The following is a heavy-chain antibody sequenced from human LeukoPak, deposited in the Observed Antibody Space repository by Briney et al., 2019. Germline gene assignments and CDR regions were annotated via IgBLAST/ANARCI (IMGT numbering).Heavy chain of an antibody. CDR1: GFTFSSYW. CDR2: IKQDGSEK. Sequence: PGGSLRLSCAASGFTFSSYWMSWVRQAPGKGLEWVANIKQDGSEKYYVDSVKGRFTISRDNAKNSLYLQMNSLRAEDTAVYYCARVRGTIFGVATDFPYYYYYGMDVWGQGTTVTVSS. D-gene: IGHD3-3*01. V-gene: IGHV3-7*01. J-gene: IGHJ6*02. CDR3: ARVRGTIFGVATDFPYYYYYGMDV.